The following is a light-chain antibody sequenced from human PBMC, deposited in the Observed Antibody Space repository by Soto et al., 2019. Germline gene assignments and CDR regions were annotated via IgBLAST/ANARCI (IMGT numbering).Light chain of an antibody. J-gene: IGKJ1*01. V-gene: IGKV1-39*01. CDR2: AAS. Sequence: DIQMTQSPSSLSASVGDRVTITCRASQSISSYLNCYQQKPGKAPKLLIYAASSLQSGVPSRFSGSGSGTDFTLTISSLQPEDVATYYCQQSYSTPVTFGQGTKVEIK. CDR1: QSISSY. CDR3: QQSYSTPVT.